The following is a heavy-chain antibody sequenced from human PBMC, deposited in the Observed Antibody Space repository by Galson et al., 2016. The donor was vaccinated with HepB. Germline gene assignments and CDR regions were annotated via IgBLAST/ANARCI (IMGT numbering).Heavy chain of an antibody. CDR2: INAGNGNT. J-gene: IGHJ3*02. D-gene: IGHD3-10*01. Sequence: SVKVSCKASGYTFTIYTMHWVRQAPGQRLEWMGWINAGNGNTKYSQKFQGRVTITRDTSASTAYMELSSLRSEDTAVYYCARARTITMVRGELDIWGQGTMVTVSS. CDR3: ARARTITMVRGELDI. CDR1: GYTFTIYT. V-gene: IGHV1-3*01.